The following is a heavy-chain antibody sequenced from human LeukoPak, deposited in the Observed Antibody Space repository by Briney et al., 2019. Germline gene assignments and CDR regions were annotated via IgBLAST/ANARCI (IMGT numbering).Heavy chain of an antibody. CDR1: GYTFTSYA. CDR2: INAGNGNT. V-gene: IGHV1-3*01. J-gene: IGHJ4*02. D-gene: IGHD2-15*01. CDR3: ARQVDRGYCSGGSCLWFSY. Sequence: ASVKVSCKASGYTFTSYAMHWVRQAPGQRLEWMGWINAGNGNTKYSQKFQGRVTITRDTSASTAYMELSSLRSEDTAVYYCARQVDRGYCSGGSCLWFSYWGQGTLVTVSS.